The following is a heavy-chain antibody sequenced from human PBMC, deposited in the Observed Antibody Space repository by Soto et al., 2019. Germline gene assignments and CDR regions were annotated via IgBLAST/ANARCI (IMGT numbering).Heavy chain of an antibody. V-gene: IGHV4-4*07. J-gene: IGHJ5*02. CDR1: GGSISNYY. CDR2: IYTSGST. CDR3: ARDVQSGYTCGYDWIDP. Sequence: PSETLSLTCTVSGGSISNYYWNWIRQPAGKGLEWPGRIYTSGSTNYNPSLKSRVTMSVDTSKNQFSLKLSSVTAADTAVYYCARDVQSGYTCGYDWIDPWGQGALVTVSS. D-gene: IGHD5-18*01.